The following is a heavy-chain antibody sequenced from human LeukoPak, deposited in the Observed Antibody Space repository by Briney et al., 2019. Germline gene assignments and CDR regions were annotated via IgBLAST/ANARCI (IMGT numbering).Heavy chain of an antibody. CDR1: GYTFTSYG. J-gene: IGHJ6*03. Sequence: ASVKVSCKASGYTFTSYGISWVRQAPGQGLEWMGWISAYNGNTNYAQKLQGRVTMTTDTSTSTAYMELRSLRSDDTAVYYCARYGTMVRGVIIPADYYYMDVWGKGTTVTISS. CDR3: ARYGTMVRGVIIPADYYYMDV. V-gene: IGHV1-18*01. CDR2: ISAYNGNT. D-gene: IGHD3-10*01.